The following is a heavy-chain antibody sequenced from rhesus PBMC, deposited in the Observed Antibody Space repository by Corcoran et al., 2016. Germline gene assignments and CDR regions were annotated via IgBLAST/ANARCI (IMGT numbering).Heavy chain of an antibody. J-gene: IGHJ6*01. D-gene: IGHD6-43*01. CDR2: INPYNGKT. V-gene: IGHV1S2*01. CDR3: AREGGQQLFYGLDS. CDR1: GYTFTDYY. Sequence: QVQLVQSGAEVKKPGSSVKVSCKASGYTFTDYYMHWVRQAPRQGLEWMGWINPYNGKTKYAQKFQCRVTMTRDTSTSTAYMELSSLRSEDTAVYYCAREGGQQLFYGLDSWGQGVVVTVSS.